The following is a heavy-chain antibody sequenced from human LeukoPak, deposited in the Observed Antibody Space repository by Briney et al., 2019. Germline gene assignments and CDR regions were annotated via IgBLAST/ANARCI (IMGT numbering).Heavy chain of an antibody. D-gene: IGHD2-8*02. CDR1: GFTFSSYA. CDR3: TKAPLMSCTGAFCYPFDS. CDR2: TVGSRPDT. Sequence: GGSLRLSCAASGFTFSSYAMSWVRQTPGKGLEWVSATVGSRPDTYHADSAKGRFTVSRDNSRNTLYLQMNNLRIEDSAVYYCTKAPLMSCTGAFCYPFDSWGQGVLVTVSS. J-gene: IGHJ4*02. V-gene: IGHV3-23*01.